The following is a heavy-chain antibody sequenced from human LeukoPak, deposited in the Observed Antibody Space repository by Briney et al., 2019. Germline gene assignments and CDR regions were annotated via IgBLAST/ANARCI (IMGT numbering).Heavy chain of an antibody. CDR2: IYYIVNT. V-gene: IGHV4-39*01. CDR1: DDSISSSSYY. J-gene: IGHJ6*03. Sequence: SETLSLTCTVSDDSISSSSYYWGWIRQPPGKGLEWIGSIYYIVNTYYNPSLKSRVTISVDTSKNQFSLNLSSVTAADTAVYYCARLVPPRYYMDVWGKGTTVTISS. CDR3: ARLVPPRYYMDV.